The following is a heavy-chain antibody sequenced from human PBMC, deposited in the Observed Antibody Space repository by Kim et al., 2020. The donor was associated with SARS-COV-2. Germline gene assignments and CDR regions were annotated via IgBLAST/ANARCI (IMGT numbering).Heavy chain of an antibody. J-gene: IGHJ6*02. Sequence: GGSLRLSCAASGFTFSSYWMSWVRQAPGKGLEWVANIKQDGSEKYYVDSVKGRFTISRDNAKNSLYLQMNSLRAEDTAVYYCARVYSSGWYPLLDYYYGMDVWGQGTTVTVSS. D-gene: IGHD6-19*01. CDR2: IKQDGSEK. CDR3: ARVYSSGWYPLLDYYYGMDV. CDR1: GFTFSSYW. V-gene: IGHV3-7*04.